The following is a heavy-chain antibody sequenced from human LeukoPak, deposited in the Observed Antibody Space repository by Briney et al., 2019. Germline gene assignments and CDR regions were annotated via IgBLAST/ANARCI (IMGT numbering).Heavy chain of an antibody. D-gene: IGHD1-26*01. CDR1: GGSVSSGSYY. J-gene: IGHJ4*02. Sequence: PSETLSLTCTVSGGSVSSGSYYWSWIRQPPGKGLEWIGYVYYSGSTNYNPSLKSRVTISVDTSKNQFSLKLNSVTAADTAVYYCAREAPGGGSDIKVFDYWGREPWPPSPQ. V-gene: IGHV4-61*01. CDR3: AREAPGGGSDIKVFDY. CDR2: VYYSGST.